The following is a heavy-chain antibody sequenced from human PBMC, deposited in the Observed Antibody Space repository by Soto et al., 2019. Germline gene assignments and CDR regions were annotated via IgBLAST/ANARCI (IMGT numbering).Heavy chain of an antibody. D-gene: IGHD2-2*01. CDR1: GYTFTSYG. Sequence: ASVKVSCKASGYTFTSYGISWVRQAPGQGLEWMGWISAYNGNTNYAQKLQGRVTMTTDTSTSTAYMELRSLRSDDTAVYYCARDKAPYCSSTSCSLFDYWGQGTLVTVSS. CDR2: ISAYNGNT. V-gene: IGHV1-18*01. CDR3: ARDKAPYCSSTSCSLFDY. J-gene: IGHJ4*02.